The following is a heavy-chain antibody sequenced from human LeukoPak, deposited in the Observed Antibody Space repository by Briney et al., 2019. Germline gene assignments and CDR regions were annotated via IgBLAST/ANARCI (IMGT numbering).Heavy chain of an antibody. J-gene: IGHJ6*03. V-gene: IGHV3-30-3*01. CDR1: GFSFSSYI. Sequence: GGSLRLSCAASGFSFSSYIMHWVRQAPGKGLEWVAVVSFDGTNKIYADSVKGQFTISRDNSKNTLYLQMNSLRDEDTAVYYCARDRPNCSSTSCYRYYFMDVWGKGTTVTVSS. CDR3: ARDRPNCSSTSCYRYYFMDV. CDR2: VSFDGTNK. D-gene: IGHD2-2*02.